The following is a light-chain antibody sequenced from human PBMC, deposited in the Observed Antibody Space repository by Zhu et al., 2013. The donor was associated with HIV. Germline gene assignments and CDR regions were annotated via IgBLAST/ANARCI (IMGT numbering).Light chain of an antibody. CDR2: GAS. V-gene: IGKV3-20*01. Sequence: PGERATLSCRASQSVTSNYLAWYQQKPGQAPRLLIYGASRRAPGIPDRFSGSGSGTDFTLSISRLEPEDYAVYYCQQYGGSPPYTFGQGTKVEVK. CDR3: QQYGGSPPYT. J-gene: IGKJ2*01. CDR1: QSVTSNY.